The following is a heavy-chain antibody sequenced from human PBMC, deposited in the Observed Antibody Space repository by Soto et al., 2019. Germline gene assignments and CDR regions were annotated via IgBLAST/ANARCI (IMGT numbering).Heavy chain of an antibody. Sequence: QLQLQESGPGLVKPSETLSLTCTVSGGSISSSRYYWGWIRQPPGKGLEWIGSIYSSGSGSTFYNPSLKMRVTISVDTSKNHFSLKLRSVTAADTAVYYCARGITGTTPFDYWGQGTLVTISS. V-gene: IGHV4-39*02. D-gene: IGHD1-7*01. CDR2: IYSSGSGST. CDR3: ARGITGTTPFDY. J-gene: IGHJ4*02. CDR1: GGSISSSRYY.